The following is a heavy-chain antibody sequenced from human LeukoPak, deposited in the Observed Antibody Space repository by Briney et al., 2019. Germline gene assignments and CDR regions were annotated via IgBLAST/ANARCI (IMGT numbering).Heavy chain of an antibody. Sequence: PGGSLRLSCAASGFTFSRYGMHWVRQAPGKGLEWEAVISYDGSNKYYADSVKGRFTISRDNSKNTLYLQMNSLRAEDTAVYYCAKDYSGSYLSDYWGQGTLVTVSS. CDR3: AKDYSGSYLSDY. CDR2: ISYDGSNK. J-gene: IGHJ4*02. CDR1: GFTFSRYG. D-gene: IGHD1-26*01. V-gene: IGHV3-30*18.